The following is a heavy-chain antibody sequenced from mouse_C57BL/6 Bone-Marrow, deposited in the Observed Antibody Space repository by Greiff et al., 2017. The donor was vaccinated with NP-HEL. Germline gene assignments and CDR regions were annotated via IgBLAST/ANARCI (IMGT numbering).Heavy chain of an antibody. J-gene: IGHJ2*01. CDR3: ARQRGLGRFRDLDY. D-gene: IGHD4-1*01. Sequence: QVQLKQPGAELVKPGASVKLSCKASGYTFTSYWMHWVKQRPGQGLEWIGMIHPNSGSTNYNEKFKSKATLTVDKSSSTAYMQLSSLTSEDSAVYYCARQRGLGRFRDLDYWGQGTTLTVSS. CDR2: IHPNSGST. V-gene: IGHV1-64*01. CDR1: GYTFTSYW.